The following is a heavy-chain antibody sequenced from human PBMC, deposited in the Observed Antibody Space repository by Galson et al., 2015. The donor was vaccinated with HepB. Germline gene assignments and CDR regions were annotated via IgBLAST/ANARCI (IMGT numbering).Heavy chain of an antibody. D-gene: IGHD3-3*01. CDR3: ARDRDTLRAIIGVVINHYGMDV. V-gene: IGHV1-46*01. Sequence: SVKVSCKASGYTFTSYYIHWVQQAPGQGLEWMGMIDPNGGTTSYALNFQGRVIMTRDTSTSTVYMELSSLTSEDTAVYYCARDRDTLRAIIGVVINHYGMDVWGRGTTVTVSS. CDR1: GYTFTSYY. CDR2: IDPNGGTT. J-gene: IGHJ6*02.